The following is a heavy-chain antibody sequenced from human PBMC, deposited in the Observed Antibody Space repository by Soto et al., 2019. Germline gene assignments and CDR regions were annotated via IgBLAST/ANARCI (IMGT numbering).Heavy chain of an antibody. Sequence: EVHLLESGGGLVQPGGSLRLSCAASGFTFSSYVMSWVRQAPGMGLEWLSAISGSGGSTYYADSVKGRLTVSRDDSKNTMYLQMNSQSAEDAAVYYCTSKLVPGQPGPGTFDVWGPGTVVTVSS. CDR2: ISGSGGST. CDR1: GFTFSSYV. D-gene: IGHD2-2*01. CDR3: TSKLVPGQPGPGTFDV. V-gene: IGHV3-23*01. J-gene: IGHJ3*01.